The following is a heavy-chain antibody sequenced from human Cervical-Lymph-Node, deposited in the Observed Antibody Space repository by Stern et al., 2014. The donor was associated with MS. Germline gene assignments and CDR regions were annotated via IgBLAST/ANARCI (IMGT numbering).Heavy chain of an antibody. V-gene: IGHV4-4*02. D-gene: IGHD6-6*01. CDR1: GGSISSSNW. CDR3: AREGYSSSYDAFDN. Sequence: QVQLVQSGPGLVKPSGTLSLTCAVSGGSISSSNWWSWVRQPPGKGLEWIGEIYHSGSTNYNPSPKNRVTISVDKSKNQFSLKLSSVTAADTAVYYCAREGYSSSYDAFDNWGQGTMVTVSS. CDR2: IYHSGST. J-gene: IGHJ3*02.